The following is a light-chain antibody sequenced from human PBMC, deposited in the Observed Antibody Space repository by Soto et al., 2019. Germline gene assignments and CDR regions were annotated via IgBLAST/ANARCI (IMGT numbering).Light chain of an antibody. CDR1: QGISSY. CDR3: QQLNG. Sequence: DIPLTQSPSFLSASVGDRVTITCRASQGISSYLAWYQQKPGKAPKLLIYAASTLQSGVPSRFSGSGSGTEFTLTISSRQPEDFATYYCQQLNGFGQGTKLEIK. V-gene: IGKV1-9*01. CDR2: AAS. J-gene: IGKJ2*01.